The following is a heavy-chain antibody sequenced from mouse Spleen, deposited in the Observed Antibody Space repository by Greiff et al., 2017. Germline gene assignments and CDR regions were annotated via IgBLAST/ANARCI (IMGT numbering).Heavy chain of an antibody. CDR1: GYTFTDYY. CDR3: ARSSYYYGFAY. D-gene: IGHD1-1*01. Sequence: VQLKQSGPELVKPGASVKISCKASGYTFTDYYMNWVKQSHGKSLEWIGDINPNNGGTSYNQKFKGNATLTVDKSSSTAYMELRSLTSEDSAVYYCARSSYYYGFAYWGQGTLVTVSA. J-gene: IGHJ3*01. CDR2: INPNNGGT. V-gene: IGHV1-26*01.